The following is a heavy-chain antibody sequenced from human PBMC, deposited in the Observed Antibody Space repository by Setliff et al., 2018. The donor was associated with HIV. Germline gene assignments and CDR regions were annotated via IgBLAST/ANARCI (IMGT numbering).Heavy chain of an antibody. V-gene: IGHV4-59*04. CDR3: ARLGYVSGGFYKTPGPYYFDY. Sequence: SETLSLTCTVSSGSISTYYWTWIRQPPDKGLEWIGIIYYSGATYYNPSLTSRVTISVDTSRNQFSLKLRSVTAADTAAYYCARLGYVSGGFYKTPGPYYFDYWGQGALVTVSS. D-gene: IGHD3-10*01. CDR2: IYYSGAT. J-gene: IGHJ4*02. CDR1: SGSISTYY.